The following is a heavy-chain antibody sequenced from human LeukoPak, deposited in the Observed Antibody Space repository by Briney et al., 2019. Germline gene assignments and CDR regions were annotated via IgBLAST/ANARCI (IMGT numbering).Heavy chain of an antibody. V-gene: IGHV1-46*01. CDR1: GYTFTSYY. CDR2: INPSGGST. CDR3: AGDTSLVVVAATRAYNWFDP. J-gene: IGHJ5*02. D-gene: IGHD2-15*01. Sequence: ASVKVSCKASGYTFTSYYMHWVRQAPGQGLEWMGIINPSGGSTSYAQKFQGRVTMTRDTSTSTVYMELSSLRSEDTAVYYCAGDTSLVVVAATRAYNWFDPWGQGTLVTVSS.